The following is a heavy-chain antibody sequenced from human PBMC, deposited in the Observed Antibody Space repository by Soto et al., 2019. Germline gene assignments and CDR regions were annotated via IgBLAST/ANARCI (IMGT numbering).Heavy chain of an antibody. CDR3: AREETAWPLAYGLDV. V-gene: IGHV3-21*01. J-gene: IGHJ6*02. Sequence: GPLRLSCEASGFSCSTYSMHWVRQAPGKGLEWVSSIGRRSDIYYADSVKGRFTISRDNAKNSVSLQMNSLRDEDTAVYYCAREETAWPLAYGLDVWGQGTTVTVSS. CDR2: IGRRSDI. D-gene: IGHD2-21*02. CDR1: GFSCSTYS.